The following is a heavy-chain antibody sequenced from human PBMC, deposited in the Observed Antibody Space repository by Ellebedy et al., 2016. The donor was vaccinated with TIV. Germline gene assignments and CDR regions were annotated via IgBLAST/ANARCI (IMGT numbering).Heavy chain of an antibody. V-gene: IGHV3-74*01. D-gene: IGHD2-15*01. CDR1: GFTFSNYW. CDR3: ARGWSTPDS. Sequence: GESLKISCAASGFTFSNYWMHWVRQAPGKGLVWVSRLRFDGSITNYADSVRGRFTVSRDNAKNTLYLPMDSLRADDTAVYYCARGWSTPDSWGQGTLVIVSS. CDR2: LRFDGSIT. J-gene: IGHJ4*02.